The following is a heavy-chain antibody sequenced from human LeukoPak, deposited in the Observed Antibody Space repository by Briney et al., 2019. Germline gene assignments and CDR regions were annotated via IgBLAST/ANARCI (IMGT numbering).Heavy chain of an antibody. CDR3: AREIFNGFDI. Sequence: SRGSLRLSCAASGFTFSSYAMHWVRQAPGKGLEWVAVISYDGSNKDYADSVKGRFTISRDNSKNTLFLQMNSLRAEDTAVYYCAREIFNGFDIWGQGTMVTVSS. J-gene: IGHJ3*02. CDR2: ISYDGSNK. V-gene: IGHV3-30-3*01. CDR1: GFTFSSYA.